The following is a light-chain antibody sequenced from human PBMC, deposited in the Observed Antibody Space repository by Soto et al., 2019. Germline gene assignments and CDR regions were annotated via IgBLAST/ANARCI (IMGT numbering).Light chain of an antibody. CDR1: SSNIGSNS. Sequence: QSVLTQPPSASGTPGQRVTISCSGSSSNIGSNSVSWCQQLPGTAPKLLIYSNNQRPSGVPDRFSGSKSGTSASLAISGLQSEDEADYYCAAWDDSLNGGVVFGGGTKVTVL. V-gene: IGLV1-44*01. CDR2: SNN. CDR3: AAWDDSLNGGVV. J-gene: IGLJ2*01.